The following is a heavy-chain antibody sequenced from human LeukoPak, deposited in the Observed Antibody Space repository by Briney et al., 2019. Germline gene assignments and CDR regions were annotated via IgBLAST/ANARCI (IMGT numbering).Heavy chain of an antibody. D-gene: IGHD2-15*01. V-gene: IGHV3-30*18. CDR2: ISYDGSNK. Sequence: GGSLRLSCAASGFTFSNAWMSWVRQAPGKGLEWVAVISYDGSNKYYADSVKGRFTISRDNSKNTLYLQMNSLRAEDTAVYYCAKDGHSPFDYWGQGTLVTISS. CDR1: GFTFSNAW. CDR3: AKDGHSPFDY. J-gene: IGHJ4*02.